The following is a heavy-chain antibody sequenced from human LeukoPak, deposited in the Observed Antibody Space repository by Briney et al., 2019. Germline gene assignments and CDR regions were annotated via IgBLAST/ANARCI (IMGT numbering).Heavy chain of an antibody. CDR3: VRDVGYCSGGTCYHNWFDS. V-gene: IGHV3-23*01. D-gene: IGHD2-15*01. Sequence: GGSLRLSCAGSGFIFKNYVMTWVRQAPGKGLDWVSSLSATGDITYYADSVKGRFTVSRDNSNGTVFLQMNSLRDEDTAVYYCVRDVGYCSGGTCYHNWFDSWGQGTLVTVSS. CDR2: LSATGDIT. J-gene: IGHJ5*01. CDR1: GFIFKNYV.